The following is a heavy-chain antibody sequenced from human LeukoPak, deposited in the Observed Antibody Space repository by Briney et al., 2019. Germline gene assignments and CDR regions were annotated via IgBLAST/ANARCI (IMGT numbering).Heavy chain of an antibody. CDR3: ARQAYCGGDCSANFDY. V-gene: IGHV5-51*01. J-gene: IGHJ4*02. D-gene: IGHD2-21*02. CDR2: ISPGDSDA. CDR1: GYRFTSHW. Sequence: GESLKISCKGSGYRFTSHWIGWVRQTPGKGLEWMGIISPGDSDARYSPSFQGQVTISADKSINTAYLQWSSLKASDTAMYYCARQAYCGGDCSANFDYWAREPWSPSPQ.